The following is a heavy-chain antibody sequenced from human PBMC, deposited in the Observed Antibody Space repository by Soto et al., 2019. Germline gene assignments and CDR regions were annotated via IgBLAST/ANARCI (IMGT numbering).Heavy chain of an antibody. D-gene: IGHD6-19*01. V-gene: IGHV3-30*18. Sequence: QVQVVESGGGVVQPGRSLRLSCAASGFTLSSCGMHWVRQAPGKGLEWVGVITYDGGSEHYADLVKGRFTISRDSSENTVYLQMNSLRVEHSAVYYCAKEQSSGYYRVVDYWGQGTLVTVSS. CDR1: GFTLSSCG. J-gene: IGHJ4*02. CDR3: AKEQSSGYYRVVDY. CDR2: ITYDGGSE.